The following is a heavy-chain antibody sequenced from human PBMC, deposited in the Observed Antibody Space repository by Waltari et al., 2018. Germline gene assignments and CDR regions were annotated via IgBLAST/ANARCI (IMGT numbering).Heavy chain of an antibody. CDR1: GDSMSSNDL. V-gene: IGHV4-4*02. J-gene: IGHJ4*02. CDR2: VNRSGKP. Sequence: QLQLEQSGPGLVKPSESLSLTCAVSGDSMSSNDLWNWVRQSPGKGLEWIGQVNRSGKPNDNPSLASRVHVSIATSKNPVSLTMPSPTAADTAISYCARDRGRGLYLDTWGQGTLVTVSP. CDR3: ARDRGRGLYLDT. D-gene: IGHD1-26*01.